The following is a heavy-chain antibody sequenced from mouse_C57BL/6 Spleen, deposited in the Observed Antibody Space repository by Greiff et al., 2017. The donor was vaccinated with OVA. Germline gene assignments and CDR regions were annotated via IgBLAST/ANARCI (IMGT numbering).Heavy chain of an antibody. CDR3: ARPLLYDGYYSWFAY. J-gene: IGHJ3*01. V-gene: IGHV1-53*01. CDR2: INPSNGGT. CDR1: GYTFTSYW. Sequence: VQLQQPGTELVTPGASVKLSCKASGYTFTSYWMHWVKQRPGQGLEWIGNINPSNGGTNYNEKLQSKATLTVDTSSSTAYMQLSSLTSEDSAVYDGARPLLYDGYYSWFAYWGQGTLVTVSA. D-gene: IGHD2-3*01.